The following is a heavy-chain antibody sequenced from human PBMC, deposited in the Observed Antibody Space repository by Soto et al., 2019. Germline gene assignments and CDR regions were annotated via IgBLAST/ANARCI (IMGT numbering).Heavy chain of an antibody. D-gene: IGHD5-12*01. J-gene: IGHJ4*02. Sequence: ASVKVSCKASGGTFSSYAFSWVRQAPGLGLEWMGGIIRIFHTTTYAQKFQGRVTITADESTSTAYMELISLRSDDTAVYYCVHRRDGYNSAFFDYWGQGTLVTVSS. CDR3: VHRRDGYNSAFFDY. CDR2: IIRIFHTT. V-gene: IGHV1-69*13. CDR1: GGTFSSYA.